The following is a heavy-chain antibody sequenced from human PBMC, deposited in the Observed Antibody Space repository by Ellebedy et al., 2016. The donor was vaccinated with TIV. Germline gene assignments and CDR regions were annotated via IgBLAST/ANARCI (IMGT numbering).Heavy chain of an antibody. CDR1: GFAFSNYW. J-gene: IGHJ5*02. D-gene: IGHD4-17*01. V-gene: IGHV3-7*03. CDR2: IREDGNEK. CDR3: ARRASYGDYAVQVNPWFDP. Sequence: GESLKISCAASGFAFSNYWMHWVRQAPGKGLEWVANIREDGNEKYYVDSVSGRFTVSRDNAKSSLYLQMNSLRAEDTAVYYCARRASYGDYAVQVNPWFDPWGQGTLVTVSS.